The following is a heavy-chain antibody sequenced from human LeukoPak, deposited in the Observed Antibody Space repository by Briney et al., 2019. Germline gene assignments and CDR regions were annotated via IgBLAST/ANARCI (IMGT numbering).Heavy chain of an antibody. J-gene: IGHJ6*02. CDR1: GGSFSGYY. CDR3: AYDGYNKYYGMDV. CDR2: INHSGST. Sequence: SETPSLTCAVYGGSFSGYYWSWIRQPPGKGLEWIGEINHSGSTNYNPSLKSRVTISVDTSKNQFSPKLSSVTAADTAVYYCAYDGYNKYYGMDVWGQGTTVTVSS. D-gene: IGHD5-12*01. V-gene: IGHV4-34*01.